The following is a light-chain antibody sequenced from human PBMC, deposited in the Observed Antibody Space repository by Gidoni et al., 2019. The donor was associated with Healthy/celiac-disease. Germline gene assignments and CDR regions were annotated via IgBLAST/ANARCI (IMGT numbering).Light chain of an antibody. CDR3: QQSYSTWT. CDR2: AAS. Sequence: EIQMTQSPSSLSASVGDRVTITCRASQSISSYLNWYQQKPGKAPTLLIYAASSLQSGVPSRFSGSGSRTDCTLTISSLQPEYFSTYYCQQSYSTWTFGGGTKVEIK. J-gene: IGKJ4*01. CDR1: QSISSY. V-gene: IGKV1-39*01.